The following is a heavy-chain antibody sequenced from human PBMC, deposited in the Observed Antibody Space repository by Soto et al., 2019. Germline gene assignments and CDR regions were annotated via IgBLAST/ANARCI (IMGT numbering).Heavy chain of an antibody. D-gene: IGHD2-15*01. CDR2: IKQDGSEK. Sequence: GGSLRLSCAASGFTFSSYWMSWVRQAPGKGLEWVANIKQDGSEKYYVDPVKGRFTISRDNAKNSLYLQMNSLRAEDTAVYYCARKIRRGARDGIVVVVAATPRHDAFDIWGQGTMVTVSS. CDR3: ARKIRRGARDGIVVVVAATPRHDAFDI. V-gene: IGHV3-7*01. J-gene: IGHJ3*02. CDR1: GFTFSSYW.